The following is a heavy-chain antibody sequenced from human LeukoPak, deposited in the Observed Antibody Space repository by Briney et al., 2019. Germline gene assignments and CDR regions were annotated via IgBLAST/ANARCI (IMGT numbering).Heavy chain of an antibody. Sequence: SETLSLTCAVSDYSISSDYYWDWIRQPPGKGLEWIGEINHSRSTNYNPSLKSRVTISVDTSKNQFSLKLSSVTAADTAVYYCARGLKVLGLDYWGQGTLVTVSS. D-gene: IGHD1-14*01. V-gene: IGHV4-38-2*01. J-gene: IGHJ4*02. CDR2: INHSRST. CDR3: ARGLKVLGLDY. CDR1: DYSISSDYY.